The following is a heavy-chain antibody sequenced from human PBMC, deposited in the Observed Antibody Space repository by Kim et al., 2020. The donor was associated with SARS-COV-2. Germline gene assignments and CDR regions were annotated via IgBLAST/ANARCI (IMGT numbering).Heavy chain of an antibody. J-gene: IGHJ4*02. D-gene: IGHD6-13*01. V-gene: IGHV3-11*01. Sequence: YPASVKGRFNISREQATNSLFLQMNSLDAEATAVYYCARFAYSSSWYLDCWGQGTLVTVSS. CDR3: ARFAYSSSWYLDC.